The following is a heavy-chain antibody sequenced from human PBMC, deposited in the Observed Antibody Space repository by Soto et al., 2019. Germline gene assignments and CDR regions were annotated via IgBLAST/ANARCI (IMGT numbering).Heavy chain of an antibody. D-gene: IGHD3-16*02. CDR2: ICADGSSR. V-gene: IGHV3-23*01. J-gene: IGHJ4*02. Sequence: PVGSLRLSCAASGFTFNNYAMNWVRRAPGKGLEWLATICADGSSRYYADSVKGRFTVSKDNSINTAYLQINNLRGDDTAVYYCARTIGYRPDHWGQGTLVTVSS. CDR3: ARTIGYRPDH. CDR1: GFTFNNYA.